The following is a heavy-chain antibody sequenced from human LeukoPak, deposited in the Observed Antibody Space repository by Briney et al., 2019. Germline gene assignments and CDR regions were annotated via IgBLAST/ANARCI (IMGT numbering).Heavy chain of an antibody. D-gene: IGHD3-3*01. CDR3: ARDAEDYYFWSGYYKYYYYYYFMDV. V-gene: IGHV3-11*04. Sequence: GGSLRLSCAASGFTFSDYYMSWIRQAPGKGREWVSYISSRGSTIYYADSVKGRFTISRDNAKNSLYLQMNSLRAEDTAVYYCARDAEDYYFWSGYYKYYYYYYFMDVWGKGTTVTVSS. J-gene: IGHJ6*03. CDR1: GFTFSDYY. CDR2: ISSRGSTI.